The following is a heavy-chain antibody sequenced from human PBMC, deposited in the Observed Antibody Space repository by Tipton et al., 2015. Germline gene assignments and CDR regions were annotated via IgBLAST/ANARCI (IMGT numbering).Heavy chain of an antibody. CDR2: IYYSGST. D-gene: IGHD4-23*01. CDR3: ARARGRHGGLFDS. Sequence: LRLSCTASGGSFSDYYWSWIRQSPGEGLEWIGYIYYSGSTNYNPSLKSRVTISVDTSKTQFSLKMSSVTASDTAVYYCARARGRHGGLFDSWGQGILVTVSS. J-gene: IGHJ4*02. CDR1: GGSFSDYY. V-gene: IGHV4-59*01.